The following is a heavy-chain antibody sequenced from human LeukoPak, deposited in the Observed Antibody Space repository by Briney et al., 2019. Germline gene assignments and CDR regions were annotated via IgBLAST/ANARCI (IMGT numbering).Heavy chain of an antibody. V-gene: IGHV1-2*02. CDR2: INPNSGGT. CDR1: GYTFTGYS. CDR3: ARSEWELRYHWFDP. Sequence: ASVKVSCKAFGYTFTGYSMHWVRQAPGQGLEWMGWINPNSGGTSYAQKFLGRVTMTTDTSTSTAYMELRSLRSDDTAVYYCARSEWELRYHWFDPWGQGTLVTVSS. D-gene: IGHD1-26*01. J-gene: IGHJ5*02.